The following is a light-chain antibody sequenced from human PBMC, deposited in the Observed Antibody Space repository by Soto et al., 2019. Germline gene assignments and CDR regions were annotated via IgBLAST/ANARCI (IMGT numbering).Light chain of an antibody. J-gene: IGKJ4*01. CDR3: QQYGDSPLT. CDR2: GAS. Sequence: EIVLTQSPGTLSLSPGERATLSCRASQSVSSNYLAWYQQKPGQAPRLFIYGASSRATGIPDRFSGSGSGTDFSLTISRLEPEDSAVYYCQQYGDSPLTFCGGTKVEIK. CDR1: QSVSSNY. V-gene: IGKV3-20*01.